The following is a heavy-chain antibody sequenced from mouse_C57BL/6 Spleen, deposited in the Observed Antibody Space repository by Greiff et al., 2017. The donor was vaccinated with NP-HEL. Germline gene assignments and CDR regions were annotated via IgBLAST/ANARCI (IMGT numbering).Heavy chain of an antibody. J-gene: IGHJ3*01. Sequence: QVQPKQPGAELVKPGASVKVSCKASGYTFTSYWMHWVKQRPGQGLEWIGRIHPSDSDTNYIQKFKGKATLTVDKSSSTAYMQLSSLTSEDSAVYYCAPMGGYDYDVGAWFAYWGQGTLVTVSA. V-gene: IGHV1-74*01. CDR3: APMGGYDYDVGAWFAY. CDR2: IHPSDSDT. CDR1: GYTFTSYW. D-gene: IGHD2-4*01.